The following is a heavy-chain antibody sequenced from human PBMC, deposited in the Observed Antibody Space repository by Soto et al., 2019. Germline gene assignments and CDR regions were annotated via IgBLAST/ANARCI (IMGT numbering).Heavy chain of an antibody. Sequence: KTSETLSLTCAVSGGSISSGGYSWSWIRQPPGKGLEWIGYIYHSGSTYYNPSLKSRVTISGDRSKNQFSLKLSSVTAADTAVYYCARVRLGIVVATYMSWFDPWGQGTLVTVSS. CDR1: GGSISSGGYS. V-gene: IGHV4-30-2*01. J-gene: IGHJ5*02. CDR2: IYHSGST. D-gene: IGHD1-26*01. CDR3: ARVRLGIVVATYMSWFDP.